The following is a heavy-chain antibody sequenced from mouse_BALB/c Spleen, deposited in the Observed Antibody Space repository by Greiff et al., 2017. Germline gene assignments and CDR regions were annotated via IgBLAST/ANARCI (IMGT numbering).Heavy chain of an antibody. V-gene: IGHV5-17*02. J-gene: IGHJ4*01. CDR2: ISSGSSTI. CDR1: GFTFSSFG. Sequence: EVQGVESGGGLVQPGGSRKLSCAASGFTFSSFGMHWVRQAPEKGLEWVAYISSGSSTIYYADTVKGRFTISRDNPKNTLFLQMTSLRSEDTAMYYCARGATVVAPHAMDYWGQGTSVTVSS. CDR3: ARGATVVAPHAMDY. D-gene: IGHD1-1*01.